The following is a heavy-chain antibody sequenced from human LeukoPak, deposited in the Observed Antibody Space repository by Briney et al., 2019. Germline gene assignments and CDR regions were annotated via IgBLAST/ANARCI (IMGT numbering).Heavy chain of an antibody. CDR1: GYSFTSYW. J-gene: IGHJ4*02. D-gene: IGHD3-22*01. CDR2: IYPGDSDV. Sequence: PGGSLRLSCKGSGYSFTSYWIAWVRQMPGKGLEWMGIIYPGDSDVTYSPSFQGQVTISADKSISTAYLQWSSLKASDTAIYYCASIAYYHSGGYYYGPFDYWGQGTLVTVSS. V-gene: IGHV5-51*01. CDR3: ASIAYYHSGGYYYGPFDY.